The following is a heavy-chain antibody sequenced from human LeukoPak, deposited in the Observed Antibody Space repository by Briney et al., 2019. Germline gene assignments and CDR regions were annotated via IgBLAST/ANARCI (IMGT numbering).Heavy chain of an antibody. CDR2: ISYDGSNK. CDR1: GFTFSSYG. CDR3: ARESEGYSSGWYVSKAFDI. Sequence: PGRSLRLSCAASGFTFSSYGMHWVRQAPGKGLEWVAVISYDGSNKYYADSVKGRFTISRDNSKNTLYLQMNSLRAEDTAVYYCARESEGYSSGWYVSKAFDIWGQGTMVTVSS. J-gene: IGHJ3*02. V-gene: IGHV3-30*03. D-gene: IGHD6-19*01.